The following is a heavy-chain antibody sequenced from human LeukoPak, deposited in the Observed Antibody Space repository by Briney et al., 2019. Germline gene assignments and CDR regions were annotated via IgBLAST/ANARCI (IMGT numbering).Heavy chain of an antibody. Sequence: PSETLSLTCTVSGGSISSGDYYWSWIRQPPGKGLEWIGYIYYSGSTYYNPSLKSRVTISVDTSKNQFSLKLSSVTAADTAVYYCARDLLTMVRGVIGYWGQGTLVTVSS. D-gene: IGHD3-10*01. CDR1: GGSISSGDYY. J-gene: IGHJ4*02. V-gene: IGHV4-30-4*01. CDR3: ARDLLTMVRGVIGY. CDR2: IYYSGST.